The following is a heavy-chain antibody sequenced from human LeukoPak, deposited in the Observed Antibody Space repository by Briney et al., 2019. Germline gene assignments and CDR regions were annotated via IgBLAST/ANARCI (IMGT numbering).Heavy chain of an antibody. CDR3: ARSDSYYDSPRNAFDI. Sequence: PSETLSLTCTVSGGSISSSSYYWGWIRQPPGKGLEWIGSIYYSGSTYYNPSLKSRVTISVDTSKNQFSLKLSSVTAADTAVYYCARSDSYYDSPRNAFDIWGQGTMVTVSS. J-gene: IGHJ3*02. CDR2: IYYSGST. V-gene: IGHV4-39*01. D-gene: IGHD3-3*01. CDR1: GGSISSSSYY.